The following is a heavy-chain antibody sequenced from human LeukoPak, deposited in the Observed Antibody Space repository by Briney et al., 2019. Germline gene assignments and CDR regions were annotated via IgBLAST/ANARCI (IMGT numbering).Heavy chain of an antibody. Sequence: GGSLRLSCAASGFTFSSYSMNWVRQAPGKGLEWVSSISSSSYIYYADSVKGRFTISRDNAKNSLYLQMNSLRAEDTAVYYCARGIGGSCYSGFDYWGQGTLVTVSS. CDR1: GFTFSSYS. D-gene: IGHD2-15*01. CDR3: ARGIGGSCYSGFDY. J-gene: IGHJ4*02. V-gene: IGHV3-21*01. CDR2: ISSSSYI.